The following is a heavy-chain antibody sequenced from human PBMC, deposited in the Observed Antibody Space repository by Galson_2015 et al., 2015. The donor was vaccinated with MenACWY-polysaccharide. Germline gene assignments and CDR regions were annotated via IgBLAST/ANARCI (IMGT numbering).Heavy chain of an antibody. Sequence: SLRLSCAASGFTFNDFWLSWVRQAPGKGLEWVANINQYGSEKYYVDSVKGRFTISRDNAKNSLYLQMYSLRAEDTAVYYCARDGGRTIGTTQRGYWGQGTLVTVSS. D-gene: IGHD1-1*01. CDR3: ARDGGRTIGTTQRGY. V-gene: IGHV3-7*01. CDR2: INQYGSEK. CDR1: GFTFNDFW. J-gene: IGHJ4*02.